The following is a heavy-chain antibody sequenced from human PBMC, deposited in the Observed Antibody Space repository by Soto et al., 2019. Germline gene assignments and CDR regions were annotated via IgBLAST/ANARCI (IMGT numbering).Heavy chain of an antibody. CDR3: ARETPVWFDP. Sequence: QVQLLQSGAEEKNPGASVKVSCKASGYTFTSYAMNWVRQAPGQRLEWMGWINAGNGNTKYSHKFQGRITITRDSSASTAYMELSNLRSEDTAVYSCARETPVWFDPWGHGTLATVSS. CDR1: GYTFTSYA. CDR2: INAGNGNT. J-gene: IGHJ5*02. V-gene: IGHV1-3*05.